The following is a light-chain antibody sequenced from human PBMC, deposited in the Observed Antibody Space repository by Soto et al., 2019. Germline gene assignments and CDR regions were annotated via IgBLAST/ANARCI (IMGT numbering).Light chain of an antibody. CDR2: AAS. CDR1: QSISNY. Sequence: DIQMTQSPSSLSASVGDRVTITCRASQSISNYLNWYQQKPGKAPKLLMYAASSLQSGVPSRFSGSGSGTDFTLTISSLQPEDFATYYCQQSYSTPRTFGQGTTVEIK. V-gene: IGKV1-39*01. J-gene: IGKJ1*01. CDR3: QQSYSTPRT.